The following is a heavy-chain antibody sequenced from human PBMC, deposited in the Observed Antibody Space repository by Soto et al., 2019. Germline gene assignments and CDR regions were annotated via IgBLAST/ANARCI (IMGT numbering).Heavy chain of an antibody. CDR1: GFTFSDYY. CDR3: ARDRVPSDY. Sequence: AGGSLRLSYAASGFTFSDYYMSWIRQAPGKXLXWXXXIXSXXXYXXXXDSVKGRFTISRDNAKNSLYLQMNSLRAEDTAVYYCARDRVPSDYWGQGTLVTVSS. D-gene: IGHD2-2*01. V-gene: IGHV3-11*06. J-gene: IGHJ4*02. CDR2: IXSXXXYX.